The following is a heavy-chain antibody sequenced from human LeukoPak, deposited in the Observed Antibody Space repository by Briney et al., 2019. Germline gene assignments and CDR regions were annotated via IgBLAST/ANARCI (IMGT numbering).Heavy chain of an antibody. Sequence: PGGSLRLSCAASGFTFSDYYMSWIRQAPGKGLEWVSYISSSGSTIYYAYSVKGRFTISRDNAKNSLYLQMNSLRAEDTAVYYCARVKYSGSYPHDYWGQGTLVTVSS. CDR3: ARVKYSGSYPHDY. CDR2: ISSSGSTI. V-gene: IGHV3-11*04. CDR1: GFTFSDYY. J-gene: IGHJ4*02. D-gene: IGHD1-26*01.